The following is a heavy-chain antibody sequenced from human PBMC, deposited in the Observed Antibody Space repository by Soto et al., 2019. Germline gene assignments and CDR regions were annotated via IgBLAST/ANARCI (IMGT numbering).Heavy chain of an antibody. CDR1: GFTLTNEN. J-gene: IGHJ4*02. V-gene: IGHV3-21*06. CDR2: ISSRSTFI. D-gene: IGHD6-13*01. CDR3: ARDRKQQLVSEFGY. Sequence: GSLRLSCTVLGFTLTNENMNWVRQAPGKGLEWVSSISSRSTFINYADSVKGRFTISRDNDKGLVYLQMNSLRAEDTAVYYCARDRKQQLVSEFGYWGQGTLVTVSS.